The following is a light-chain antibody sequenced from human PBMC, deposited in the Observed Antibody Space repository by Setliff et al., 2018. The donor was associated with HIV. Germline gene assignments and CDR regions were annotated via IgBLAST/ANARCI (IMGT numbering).Light chain of an antibody. CDR3: SSYTSSSTDIYV. CDR1: SSDVGGYNY. J-gene: IGLJ1*01. Sequence: QSALTQPASASGSPGQSITISCTGTSSDVGGYNYVSWYQQHPGKAPKLMIYEVTNRPSGVSNRFSGSKFGNTASLTISGLQADDEADYYCSSYTSSSTDIYVFGTGTKVTVL. CDR2: EVT. V-gene: IGLV2-14*01.